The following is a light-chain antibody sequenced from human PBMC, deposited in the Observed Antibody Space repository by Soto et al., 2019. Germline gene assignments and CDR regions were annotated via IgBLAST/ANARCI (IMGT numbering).Light chain of an antibody. Sequence: QSVLAPSPSASGTPGPRVTISFSGSAATIGRNYVYWYQQLPGTAPKLLIYRNSQRPSGVPDRFSGSKSGTSASLAISGLRSEDEADYYCAAWDDNLSGFYVFGDGTKVTVL. CDR3: AAWDDNLSGFYV. CDR1: AATIGRNY. CDR2: RNS. J-gene: IGLJ1*01. V-gene: IGLV1-47*01.